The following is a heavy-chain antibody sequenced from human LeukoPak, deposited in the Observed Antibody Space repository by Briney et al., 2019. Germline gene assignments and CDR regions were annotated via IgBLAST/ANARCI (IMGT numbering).Heavy chain of an antibody. Sequence: ASVRVSCKPSGYSFTRSGFSWVRQAPGQGLEWMGWIGSYCGKTNYAQKFQGRVTMTTDTSTTTTYMELRSLRSDDTAVYYCARDEGQYPRGPFEFWGRGTLVTVSS. CDR1: GYSFTRSG. D-gene: IGHD3-9*01. J-gene: IGHJ4*02. CDR2: IGSYCGKT. V-gene: IGHV1-18*01. CDR3: ARDEGQYPRGPFEF.